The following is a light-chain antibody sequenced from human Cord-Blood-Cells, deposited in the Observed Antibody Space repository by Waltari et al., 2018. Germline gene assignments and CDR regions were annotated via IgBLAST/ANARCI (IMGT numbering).Light chain of an antibody. J-gene: IGKJ1*01. CDR1: QSVSSN. CDR2: GAS. Sequence: EMLMTQSPAPLSVSPGERATLSCRASQSVSSNLAWYQQKPGQAPRLLIYGASTRATGIPARFSGSGSGTEFTLTISSLQSEDFAVYYCQQYNNRPWTFGQGTKVEIK. CDR3: QQYNNRPWT. V-gene: IGKV3D-15*01.